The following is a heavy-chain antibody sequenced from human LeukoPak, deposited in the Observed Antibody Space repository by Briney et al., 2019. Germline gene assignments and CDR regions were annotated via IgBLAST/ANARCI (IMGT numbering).Heavy chain of an antibody. D-gene: IGHD1-26*01. CDR3: TRISLGATVDY. CDR2: IRSKAYGGTT. J-gene: IGHJ4*02. CDR1: GFTFGDYA. V-gene: IGHV3-49*04. Sequence: GGSLRLSCTASGFTFGDYAMSWVRQAPGKGLEWVGFIRSKAYGGTTEYAASVKGRFTISRDDSKSIAYLQMNSLKTEDTAVYYCTRISLGATVDYWGQGTLVAVSS.